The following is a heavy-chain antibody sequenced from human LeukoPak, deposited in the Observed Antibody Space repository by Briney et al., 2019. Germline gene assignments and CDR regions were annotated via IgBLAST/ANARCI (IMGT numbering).Heavy chain of an antibody. CDR3: ARDHAGAKQWLVQGYFDY. V-gene: IGHV4-34*01. J-gene: IGHJ4*02. CDR1: GGSFSGYY. D-gene: IGHD6-19*01. Sequence: SETLSLTCAVYGGSFSGYYWSWIRQPPGKGLEWIGEINHSGSTNYNPSLKSRVTISVDKSKNQFSLKLSSVTAADTAVYYCARDHAGAKQWLVQGYFDYWGQGTLVTVSS. CDR2: INHSGST.